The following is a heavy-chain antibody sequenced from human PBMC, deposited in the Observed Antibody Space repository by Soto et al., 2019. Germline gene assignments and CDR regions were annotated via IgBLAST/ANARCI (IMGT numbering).Heavy chain of an antibody. CDR1: GFTFGSYA. CDR3: ARGRDHCFDY. V-gene: IGHV3-48*03. Sequence: EVQLVESGGGLIQPGGSLRLSCVVSGFTFGSYAMHWVRQTPEKGLEWVAFITPTASATYYADSVKGRFTISRDNARTSLYLQMDNLRAEDTAVYYYARGRDHCFDYWSQGTLVTVSS. J-gene: IGHJ4*02. CDR2: ITPTASAT.